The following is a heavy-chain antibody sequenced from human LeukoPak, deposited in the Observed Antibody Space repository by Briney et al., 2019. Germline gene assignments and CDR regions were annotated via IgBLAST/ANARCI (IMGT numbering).Heavy chain of an antibody. Sequence: ASVNVSCKASGYTFTGYYMHWVRQAPGQGLEWMGWINPNSGGTNYAQKFQGRVTMTRDTSISTAYMELSRLRSDDTAVYYCARDPNAYGPGYFDLWGRGTLVTVSS. D-gene: IGHD3-10*01. CDR3: ARDPNAYGPGYFDL. CDR1: GYTFTGYY. V-gene: IGHV1-2*02. CDR2: INPNSGGT. J-gene: IGHJ2*01.